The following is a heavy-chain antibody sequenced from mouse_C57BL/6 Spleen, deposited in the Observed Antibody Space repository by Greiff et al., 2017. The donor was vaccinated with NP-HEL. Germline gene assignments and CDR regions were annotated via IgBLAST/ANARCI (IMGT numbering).Heavy chain of an antibody. CDR1: GYSITSGYD. V-gene: IGHV3-1*01. CDR3: ARALYYYGSSYSYYFDY. D-gene: IGHD1-1*01. Sequence: VQLQQSGPGMVKPSQSLSLTCTVTGYSITSGYDWHWIRHFPGNKLEWMGYISYSGSTNYNPSLKSRISITHDTSKNHFFLKLNSVTTEDTATYYCARALYYYGSSYSYYFDYWGQGTTLTVSS. CDR2: ISYSGST. J-gene: IGHJ2*01.